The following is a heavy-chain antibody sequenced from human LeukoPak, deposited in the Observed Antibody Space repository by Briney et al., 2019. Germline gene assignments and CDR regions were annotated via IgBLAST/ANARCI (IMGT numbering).Heavy chain of an antibody. V-gene: IGHV1-69*13. CDR1: GGTFSSYA. CDR2: IIPIFGTA. Sequence: SVKVSCKASGGTFSSYAISWVRQAPGQGLEWMGGIIPIFGTANYAQKFQGRVTITADESTSTAYMELRSLSSDDTAVYYCASRAGNSFHGFDVWGQGTMVTVSS. D-gene: IGHD4-23*01. CDR3: ASRAGNSFHGFDV. J-gene: IGHJ3*01.